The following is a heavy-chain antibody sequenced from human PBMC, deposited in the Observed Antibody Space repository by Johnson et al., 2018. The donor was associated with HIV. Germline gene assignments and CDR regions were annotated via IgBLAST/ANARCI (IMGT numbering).Heavy chain of an antibody. D-gene: IGHD5-12*01. V-gene: IGHV3-74*01. CDR3: AKDLQSGATTHAFDI. Sequence: MLLVESGGGLVQPGGSPRLSCAASGFTFSSYWMHWVRQAPGKGLVWVSRINSDGSSTSYADSVKGRFPISRDNAKNTLYLQMNSLRAEDTALYYCAKDLQSGATTHAFDIWGQGTMVTVSS. CDR2: INSDGSST. CDR1: GFTFSSYW. J-gene: IGHJ3*02.